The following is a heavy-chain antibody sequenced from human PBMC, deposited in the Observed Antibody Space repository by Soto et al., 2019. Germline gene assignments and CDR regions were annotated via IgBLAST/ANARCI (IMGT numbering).Heavy chain of an antibody. J-gene: IGHJ4*02. D-gene: IGHD3-10*01. CDR1: GFTFSRDT. CDR3: ARDDEGGSDCDLGY. Sequence: QVQLVESGGGVVQPGRSLRLSCAASGFTFSRDTMHWVRQAPGKGLEWMAFISDDGNNKYYADSVKGQFTISRDNSKNTLYLQMNSLRTEDTAVYYCARDDEGGSDCDLGYWGQGTLVTVSS. V-gene: IGHV3-30-3*01. CDR2: ISDDGNNK.